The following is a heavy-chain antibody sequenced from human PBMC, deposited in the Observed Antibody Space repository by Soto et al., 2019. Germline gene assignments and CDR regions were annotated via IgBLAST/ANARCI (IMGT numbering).Heavy chain of an antibody. Sequence: PGESLKISCKGSGYSFTSYWISWVRQMPGKGLEWMGRIDPSDSYTNYSPSFQGHVTISADKSISTAYLQWSSLKAPDTAMYYCARHGMVAVAGYYYYYYGMDVWGQGTTVTVSS. CDR2: IDPSDSYT. D-gene: IGHD6-19*01. J-gene: IGHJ6*02. CDR3: ARHGMVAVAGYYYYYYGMDV. V-gene: IGHV5-10-1*01. CDR1: GYSFTSYW.